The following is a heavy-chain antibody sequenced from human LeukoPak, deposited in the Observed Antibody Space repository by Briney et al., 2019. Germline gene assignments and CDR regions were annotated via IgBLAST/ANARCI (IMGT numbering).Heavy chain of an antibody. Sequence: GGSLRLSCAASGFTFSSYSMNWVRQAPGKGLEWVSYISSSSSTIYYADSVKGRFTISRDNAKNSLYLQMNSLRAEDTALYYCARDDSSSPFYLYYWGQGTLVTVSS. CDR1: GFTFSSYS. J-gene: IGHJ4*02. CDR3: ARDDSSSPFYLYY. V-gene: IGHV3-48*04. D-gene: IGHD6-6*01. CDR2: ISSSSSTI.